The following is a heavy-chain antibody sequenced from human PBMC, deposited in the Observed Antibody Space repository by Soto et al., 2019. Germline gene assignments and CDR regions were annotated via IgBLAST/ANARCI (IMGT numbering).Heavy chain of an antibody. CDR1: GGSISSGGYS. D-gene: IGHD1-1*01. J-gene: IGHJ5*02. CDR2: IYHSGYT. V-gene: IGHV4-30-2*01. CDR3: ARDQLEGNWFDP. Sequence: QLQLQESGSGLVKPSQTLYLTCTVSGGSISSGGYSWNWIRQAPGKGLEWIGYIYHSGYTLYNPSLKGRVTISVDKSKNHFSLNLTSVTAADTAVYYCARDQLEGNWFDPWGQGTLVTVSS.